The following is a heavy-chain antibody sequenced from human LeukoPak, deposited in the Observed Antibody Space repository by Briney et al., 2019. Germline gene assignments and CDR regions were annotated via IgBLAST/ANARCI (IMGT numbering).Heavy chain of an antibody. Sequence: SGTLSLTCAVSGGSISSSNWWSWVRQPPGKGLEWIGEIYHSGSTNYNPSLKSRVTISVGKSKNQFSLKLSSVTAADTAVYYCARGVPMVRGVISAFDIWGQGTMVTVSS. V-gene: IGHV4-4*02. CDR3: ARGVPMVRGVISAFDI. J-gene: IGHJ3*02. CDR1: GGSISSSNW. D-gene: IGHD3-10*01. CDR2: IYHSGST.